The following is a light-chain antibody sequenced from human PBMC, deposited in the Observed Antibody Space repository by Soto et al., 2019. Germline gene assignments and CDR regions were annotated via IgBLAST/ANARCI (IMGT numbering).Light chain of an antibody. CDR1: SSDVGRHNL. J-gene: IGLJ7*01. CDR2: EVT. V-gene: IGLV2-23*02. Sequence: QSALTQPDSVSGSPGQSITLSCTGTSSDVGRHNLVSWYQQHPGQAPKLMIYEVTKRPLGVSTRFSASKSGNTASLTISGLQAEDEADYYCCSYGGSRAVFGGGTQLTVL. CDR3: CSYGGSRAV.